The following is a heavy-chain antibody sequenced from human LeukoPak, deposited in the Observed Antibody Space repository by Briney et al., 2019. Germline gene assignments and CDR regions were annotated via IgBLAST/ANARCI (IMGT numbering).Heavy chain of an antibody. CDR3: ARGASGYDSDPFDI. CDR2: IWYDGTNK. CDR1: GFTFSSYA. Sequence: GGSLRLSCAASGFTFSSYAMHWVRQAPGKGLEWVAGIWYDGTNKYYVDSVKGRFTISRDNSKNTVYLQMNRLRAEDTAVYYCARGASGYDSDPFDIWGQGTMVTVSS. J-gene: IGHJ3*02. D-gene: IGHD5-12*01. V-gene: IGHV3-33*08.